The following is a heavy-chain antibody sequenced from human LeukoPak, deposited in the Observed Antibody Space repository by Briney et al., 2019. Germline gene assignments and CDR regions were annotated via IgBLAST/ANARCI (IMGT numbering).Heavy chain of an antibody. J-gene: IGHJ4*02. V-gene: IGHV1-69*13. CDR2: IIPIFGTA. Sequence: SVKVSCKASGGTFSSYAISWVRQAPGQGLEWMGGIIPIFGTANYAQKFQGRVTITADEYTSTAYMELSSLRSEDTAVYYCARSTYYDFWSGYYSPNPIDYWGQGTLVTVSS. CDR1: GGTFSSYA. CDR3: ARSTYYDFWSGYYSPNPIDY. D-gene: IGHD3-3*01.